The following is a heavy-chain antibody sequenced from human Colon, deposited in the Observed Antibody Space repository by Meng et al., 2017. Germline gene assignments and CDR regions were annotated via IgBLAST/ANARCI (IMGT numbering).Heavy chain of an antibody. Sequence: LQGSGARLVRLSVTLSLTCTFSCGSVRSPGYHWGWLRQTPGKGLEWIGYVYYTGSANYNPSLKSRVTLSVDTSKNHFSLNLTSVTAAETAVYYCARGRGSYSSIDFWGQGTLVTVSS. D-gene: IGHD1-26*01. CDR2: VYYTGSA. V-gene: IGHV4-61*03. CDR3: ARGRGSYSSIDF. J-gene: IGHJ4*02. CDR1: CGSVRSPGYH.